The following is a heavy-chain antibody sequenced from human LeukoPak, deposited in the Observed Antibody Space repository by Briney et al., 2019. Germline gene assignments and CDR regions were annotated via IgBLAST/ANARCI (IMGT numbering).Heavy chain of an antibody. Sequence: SGPTLVSPTQPLTLTCTFSGFSLSTSGVGVGWIRQPPAKALEWLALIYWDDDKRYSPSLKSRLTVTKDTSKNQVLLTMTNMDPVDTATYYCAHRRALAGVVNFDYWGQGTLVTVSA. CDR1: GFSLSTSGVG. V-gene: IGHV2-5*02. D-gene: IGHD3-3*01. CDR2: IYWDDDK. CDR3: AHRRALAGVVNFDY. J-gene: IGHJ4*02.